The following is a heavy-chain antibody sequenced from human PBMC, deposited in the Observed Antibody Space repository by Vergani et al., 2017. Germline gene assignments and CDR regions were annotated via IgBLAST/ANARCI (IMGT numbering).Heavy chain of an antibody. CDR2: ISGSGGST. CDR3: AKDHANVLRYCDWLSAETNYFDY. CDR1: GFTFDDYA. Sequence: EVQLVESGGGLVQPGRSLRLSCAASGFTFDDYAMHWVRQAPGKGLEWVSGISGSGGSTYYADSVKGRFTISRDNSKNTLYLQMNSLRAEDTAVYYCAKDHANVLRYCDWLSAETNYFDYWGQGTLVTVDS. D-gene: IGHD3-9*01. V-gene: IGHV3-23*04. J-gene: IGHJ4*02.